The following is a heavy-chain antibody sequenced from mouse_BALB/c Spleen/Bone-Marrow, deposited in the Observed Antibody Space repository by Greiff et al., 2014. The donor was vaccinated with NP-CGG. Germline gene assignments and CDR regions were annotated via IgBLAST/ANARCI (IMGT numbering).Heavy chain of an antibody. V-gene: IGHV1-81*01. Sequence: QVQLQQSGPELVKPGASVKMSCKASGYTFTDYVISWVKQRTGQGLEWIGEIYPGSGSTYYNEKFKGKATLTADKSSNTAYMQLSSLTSEDSAAYFCDYYGSSYFDYWGQGTTLTVSS. CDR2: IYPGSGST. J-gene: IGHJ2*01. CDR3: DYYGSSYFDY. CDR1: GYTFTDYV. D-gene: IGHD1-1*01.